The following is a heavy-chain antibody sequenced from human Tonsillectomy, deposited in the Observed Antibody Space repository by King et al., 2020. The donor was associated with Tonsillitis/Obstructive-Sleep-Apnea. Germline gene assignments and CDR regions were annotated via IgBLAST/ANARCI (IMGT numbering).Heavy chain of an antibody. CDR3: ARDLGYYGSGSDFDWFDP. CDR2: ISYDGSNK. J-gene: IGHJ5*02. CDR1: GFTFSTFS. Sequence: VQLVESGGGVVQPGRSLRLSCAASGFTFSTFSMHWVRQTPGKGLEWVAVISYDGSNKYYADSVRGRFTISRDNSKNKLYLQMNSLRAEDTAVYYCARDLGYYGSGSDFDWFDPWGQGTLVTVSS. V-gene: IGHV3-30*04. D-gene: IGHD3-10*01.